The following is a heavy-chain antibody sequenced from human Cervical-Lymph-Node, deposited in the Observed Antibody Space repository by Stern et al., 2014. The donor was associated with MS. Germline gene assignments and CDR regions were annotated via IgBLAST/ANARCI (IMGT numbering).Heavy chain of an antibody. J-gene: IGHJ4*02. D-gene: IGHD2-8*01. CDR2: IGADSGTT. Sequence: QVQLVQSGTEVKKPGASLIVSCKASGYTFTSYGISWVRQAPGKGLEWVGWIGADSGTTKYDQSLRDRITLTRDTSTGTAYMELRTLRSEDTAVYYCARDKMHAFDYWGQGTLVSVSS. V-gene: IGHV1-18*01. CDR3: ARDKMHAFDY. CDR1: GYTFTSYG.